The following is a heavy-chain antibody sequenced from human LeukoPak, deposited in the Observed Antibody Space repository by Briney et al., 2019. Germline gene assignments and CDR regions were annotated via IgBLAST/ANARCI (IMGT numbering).Heavy chain of an antibody. D-gene: IGHD5-24*01. V-gene: IGHV3-48*04. Sequence: QAGGSLRLSCAASGFTFSSYSMNWVCQAPGKGLEWVSYISSSSSTIYYADSVKGRFTISRDNAKNSLYLQMNSLRAEGTAVYYCARDGEMATIYWGQGTLVTVSS. CDR1: GFTFSSYS. CDR2: ISSSSSTI. J-gene: IGHJ4*02. CDR3: ARDGEMATIY.